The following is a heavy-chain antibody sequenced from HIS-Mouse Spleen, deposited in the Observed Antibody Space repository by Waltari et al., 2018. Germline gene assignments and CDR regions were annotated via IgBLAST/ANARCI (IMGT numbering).Heavy chain of an antibody. J-gene: IGHJ2*01. Sequence: QLQLQESGPGLVKPSETLSPPCTVSGGSISSSSYYWGWIRQPPGTGLEWIGSIYYSGSTYYNPSLKSRVTISVDTSKNQFSLKLSSVTAADTAVYYCAREIPYSSSWYDWYFDLWGRGTLVTVSS. D-gene: IGHD6-13*01. V-gene: IGHV4-39*07. CDR3: AREIPYSSSWYDWYFDL. CDR1: GGSISSSSYY. CDR2: IYYSGST.